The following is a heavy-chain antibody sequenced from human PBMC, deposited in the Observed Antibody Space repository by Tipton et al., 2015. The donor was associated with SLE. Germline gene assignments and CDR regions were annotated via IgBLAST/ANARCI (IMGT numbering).Heavy chain of an antibody. J-gene: IGHJ3*02. D-gene: IGHD6-19*01. CDR1: GYSISSGYY. V-gene: IGHV4-38-2*01. CDR3: ARVHTLAVGYPDAFDI. Sequence: LRLSCAVSGYSISSGYYWGWIRQPPGKGLEWIGSIYHSGSTYYNPSLKSRVTMTRDTSTSTVYMELSSLRSEDTAVYYCARVHTLAVGYPDAFDIWGQGTMVTVSS. CDR2: IYHSGST.